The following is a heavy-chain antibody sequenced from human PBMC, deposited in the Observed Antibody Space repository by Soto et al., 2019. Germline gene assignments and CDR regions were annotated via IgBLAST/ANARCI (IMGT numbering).Heavy chain of an antibody. CDR3: ARNRYSYGTLGGMDV. CDR2: IIPIFGTA. Sequence: SVKVSCKASGGTFSSYAISWVRQAPGQGLEWMGGIIPIFGTANYAQKFQGRVTITADESTSTAYMELSSLRSEDTAVYYCARNRYSYGTLGGMDVWGQGTTVTVSS. D-gene: IGHD5-18*01. CDR1: GGTFSSYA. V-gene: IGHV1-69*13. J-gene: IGHJ6*02.